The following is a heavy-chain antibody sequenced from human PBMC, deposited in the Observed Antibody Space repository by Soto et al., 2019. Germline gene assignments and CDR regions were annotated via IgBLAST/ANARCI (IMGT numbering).Heavy chain of an antibody. CDR3: ARGHEYGGNSDAFEI. V-gene: IGHV1-69*14. D-gene: IGHD4-17*01. Sequence: QVQLVQSGSEVKKPGSSVKVSCKASGGTFDSSAINWLRQAPGQGPEWMGNILPFFGTADYAQNFQGRVTITADKSTSTAYMEMRSLTFEDTAVYYCARGHEYGGNSDAFEIWGQGTVVTVSS. CDR1: GGTFDSSA. CDR2: ILPFFGTA. J-gene: IGHJ3*02.